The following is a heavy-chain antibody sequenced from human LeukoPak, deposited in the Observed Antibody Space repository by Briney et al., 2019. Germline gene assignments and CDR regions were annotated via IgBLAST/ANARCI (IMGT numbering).Heavy chain of an antibody. CDR1: GFTFNSYW. CDR3: YGGSGSDENWFDP. D-gene: IGHD4-23*01. V-gene: IGHV3-74*01. Sequence: GGSLRLSCAASGFTFNSYWMHWVRQAPGKGLVWVSRINSDGSSTSYADSVKGRFTISRDNAKNTLYLQMNSLRAEDTAVYYCYGGSGSDENWFDPWGQGTLVTVSS. CDR2: INSDGSST. J-gene: IGHJ5*02.